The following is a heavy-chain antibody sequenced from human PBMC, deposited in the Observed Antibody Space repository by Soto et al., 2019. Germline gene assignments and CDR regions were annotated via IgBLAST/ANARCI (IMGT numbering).Heavy chain of an antibody. CDR3: ARERFRVISIGMDV. J-gene: IGHJ6*04. Sequence: ASVKVSCKASGYTFTGYYVHWVREAPGQGLEWMGWINPETGGTSYAQKFQGRVTLSRDTSINTAYLELSSLRFDDAAVYFCARERFRVISIGMDVWGKGTRVTVYS. CDR1: GYTFTGYY. D-gene: IGHD2-21*01. V-gene: IGHV1-2*02. CDR2: INPETGGT.